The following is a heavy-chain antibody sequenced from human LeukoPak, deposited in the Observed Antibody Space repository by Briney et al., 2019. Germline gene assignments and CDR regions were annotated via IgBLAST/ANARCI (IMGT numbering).Heavy chain of an antibody. CDR2: ISSSSSYI. V-gene: IGHV3-21*01. CDR3: ARWIQLWSRVGFDY. CDR1: GFTFSSYS. D-gene: IGHD5-18*01. J-gene: IGHJ4*02. Sequence: GGSLRLSCAASGFTFSSYSMNWVRQAPGKGLEWVSSISSSSSYIYYADSVKGRFTISRDNAKNSLYLQMNSLRAEDTAVYYCARWIQLWSRVGFDYWGQGTLVTVSS.